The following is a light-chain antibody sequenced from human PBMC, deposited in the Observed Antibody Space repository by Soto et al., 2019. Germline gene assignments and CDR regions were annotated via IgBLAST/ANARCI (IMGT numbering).Light chain of an antibody. V-gene: IGLV2-14*03. CDR3: NSYTTSNTRQTV. J-gene: IGLJ1*01. CDR1: SSDVGGYNY. CDR2: DVS. Sequence: QSVLTQPASVSGSPGQSITISCTGTSSDVGGYNYVSWYQHHPGKAPKLMIYDVSNRPSGVSNRFSGSKSGNTASLTISGLQPEDEVDYYCNSYTTSNTRQTVFGTGTKLTVL.